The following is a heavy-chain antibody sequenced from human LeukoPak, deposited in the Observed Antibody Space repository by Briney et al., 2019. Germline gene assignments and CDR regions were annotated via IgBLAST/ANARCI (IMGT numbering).Heavy chain of an antibody. CDR2: IYYSGST. V-gene: IGHV4-59*01. Sequence: PSETPSLTCTVSGGSISSYYWSWIRQPPGKGLEWIGYIYYSGSTNYNPSLKSRVTISVDTSKNQFSLKLSSVTAADTAVYYCARSTPAWEDAFDIWGQGTMVTVSS. CDR1: GGSISSYY. CDR3: ARSTPAWEDAFDI. J-gene: IGHJ3*02. D-gene: IGHD1-26*01.